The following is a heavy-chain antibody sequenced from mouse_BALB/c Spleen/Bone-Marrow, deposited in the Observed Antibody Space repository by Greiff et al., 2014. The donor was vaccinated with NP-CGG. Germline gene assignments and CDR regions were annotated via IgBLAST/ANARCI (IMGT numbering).Heavy chain of an antibody. CDR1: GFNIKDTY. V-gene: IGHV14-3*02. J-gene: IGHJ3*01. CDR2: IDPANGNT. CDR3: ARNYGYGKSFAY. D-gene: IGHD2-2*01. Sequence: DVKLQESGAELVKPGASVKLSCTASGFNIKDTYMHWVKQRPEQGLEWIGRIDPANGNTKYDPKFQGKATITADTSSNTAYPQLSSLTSEDTAVYYCARNYGYGKSFAYWGQGTLVTVSA.